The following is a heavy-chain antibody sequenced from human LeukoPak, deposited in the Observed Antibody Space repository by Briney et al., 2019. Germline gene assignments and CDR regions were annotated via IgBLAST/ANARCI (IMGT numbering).Heavy chain of an antibody. CDR2: MYDSGTT. CDR1: GGSISSGDYY. J-gene: IGHJ4*02. V-gene: IGHV4-31*03. Sequence: PSQTLSLTCTVSGGSISSGDYYWNWIRQHPGKGLEWIGYMYDSGTTHYKPSLTSRVTIAVDTSKNQFSLKLNSVTAADTAVYYCARGSDYYPNFDHWGQGTLVTVSS. D-gene: IGHD3-3*01. CDR3: ARGSDYYPNFDH.